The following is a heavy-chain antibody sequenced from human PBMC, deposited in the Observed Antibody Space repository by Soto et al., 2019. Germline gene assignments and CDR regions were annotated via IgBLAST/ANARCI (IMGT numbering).Heavy chain of an antibody. CDR3: AKDGGIGFGSYYYYGMDV. D-gene: IGHD6-13*01. CDR2: ISYGGSNK. V-gene: IGHV3-30*18. J-gene: IGHJ6*02. Sequence: GGSLRLSCAASGFTFSSYAMSWVRQAPGKGLEWVAAISYGGSNKYYADSVKGRFTISRDNSKNTLYLQMDSLRAEDTAVYYCAKDGGIGFGSYYYYGMDVWGQGTTVTVSS. CDR1: GFTFSSYA.